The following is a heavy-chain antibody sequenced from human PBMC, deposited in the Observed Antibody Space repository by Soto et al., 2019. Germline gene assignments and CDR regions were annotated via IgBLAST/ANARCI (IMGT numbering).Heavy chain of an antibody. Sequence: GGSLRLSCAASGYTFSEYSMNWVRQAPGKGLEWVSYSGTSRKYIFYADSVRGRFTISRDDAKSSLYLQLNSLRDEDTAVYYCVRDRDWAFDIWGQGTMVTVSS. CDR1: GYTFSEYS. J-gene: IGHJ3*02. D-gene: IGHD3-9*01. CDR2: SGTSRKYI. CDR3: VRDRDWAFDI. V-gene: IGHV3-48*02.